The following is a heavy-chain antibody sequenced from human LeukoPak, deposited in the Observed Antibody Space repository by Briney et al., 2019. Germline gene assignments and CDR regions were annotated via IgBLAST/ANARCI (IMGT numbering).Heavy chain of an antibody. J-gene: IGHJ6*02. CDR3: ARSPHYFYCMDV. CDR2: IYTDGIT. Sequence: GGSLRLSCSASGFTVSSNYMTWVRQAPGKGLEWVSLIYTDGITYYADSVKGRFTISRDNSKNTLYLQMNSLRAGDTAVYYCARSPHYFYCMDVWGQGTTVTVSS. CDR1: GFTVSSNY. V-gene: IGHV3-66*01.